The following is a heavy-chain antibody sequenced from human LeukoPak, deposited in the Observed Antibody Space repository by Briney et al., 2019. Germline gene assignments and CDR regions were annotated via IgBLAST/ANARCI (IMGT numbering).Heavy chain of an antibody. J-gene: IGHJ4*02. D-gene: IGHD1-26*01. V-gene: IGHV1-8*01. CDR1: GYTFTSDD. CDR2: INLNSGDT. Sequence: GASVKVSCKASGYTFTSDDINWVRQATGQGLEWMGWINLNSGDTGYAQNFQGRLTMTRDTSINTAYMELSTLRSEDTAFYYCARVTGSIDYWGQGTLVTVSS. CDR3: ARVTGSIDY.